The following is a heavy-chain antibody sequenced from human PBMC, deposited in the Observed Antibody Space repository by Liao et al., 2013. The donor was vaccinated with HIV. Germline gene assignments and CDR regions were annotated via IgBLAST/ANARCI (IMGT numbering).Heavy chain of an antibody. Sequence: QMQLQESGPRLVKPSETLSVTCTVSGDSVRSYYWSWIRQPAGKGLEWIGRIYTSGSTNYNPSLKSRVTMSVDTSKKQFSLKLSSVTAADTAVYYCARQLVWFGEFDYWGQGTLVTVSS. V-gene: IGHV4-4*07. CDR3: ARQLVWFGEFDY. J-gene: IGHJ4*02. D-gene: IGHD3-10*01. CDR2: IYTSGST. CDR1: GDSVRSYY.